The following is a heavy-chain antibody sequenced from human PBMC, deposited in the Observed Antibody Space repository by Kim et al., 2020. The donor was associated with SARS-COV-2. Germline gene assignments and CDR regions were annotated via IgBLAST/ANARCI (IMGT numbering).Heavy chain of an antibody. J-gene: IGHJ2*01. V-gene: IGHV3-23*01. CDR3: AKDGCSSTSCAYDWYFDL. Sequence: KGRFTISRDHSKNTLYLQMNSLRAEDTAVYYCAKDGCSSTSCAYDWYFDLWGRGTLVTVSS. D-gene: IGHD2-2*01.